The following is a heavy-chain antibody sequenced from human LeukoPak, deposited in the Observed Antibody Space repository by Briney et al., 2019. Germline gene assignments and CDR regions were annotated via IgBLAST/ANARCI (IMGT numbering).Heavy chain of an antibody. Sequence: SETLSLTCAVSDYSISSGDYWGWIRQPPGKGLEWIGSVYHSGSTHYSPSLKSRVTISVDTSKNQSSLKLRSVTAADTAVYYCARNDSSGYFDYWGQGTLVTGSS. CDR1: DYSISSGDY. CDR3: ARNDSSGYFDY. CDR2: VYHSGST. J-gene: IGHJ4*02. V-gene: IGHV4-38-2*01. D-gene: IGHD3-22*01.